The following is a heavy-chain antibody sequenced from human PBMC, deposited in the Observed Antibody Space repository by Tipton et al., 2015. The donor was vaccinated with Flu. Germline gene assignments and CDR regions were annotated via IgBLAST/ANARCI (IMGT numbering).Heavy chain of an antibody. CDR1: GGSISSSPYY. J-gene: IGHJ4*02. Sequence: TLSLTCTVSGGSISSSPYYWSWVRQPPGKGLEWIGYFYYGETTKYNPSLKSRVTISIDTSKNQFSLNLSSVTAADTAVYYCARASGVLEWRSWTFDDWGKGTLVTVSA. CDR2: FYYGETT. V-gene: IGHV4-61*01. D-gene: IGHD3-3*01. CDR3: ARASGVLEWRSWTFDD.